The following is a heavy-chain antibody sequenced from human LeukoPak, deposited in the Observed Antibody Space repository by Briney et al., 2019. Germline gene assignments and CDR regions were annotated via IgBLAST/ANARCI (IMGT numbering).Heavy chain of an antibody. Sequence: GGSLRLSCAASGFTFSSYWMSWVRQAPGKGLEWVANIKQDGSEKYYVDSVKGRFTISRDNAKNSLYLQMNSLRGGDTAVYYCARDPGGYCGGDCYHKKDAFDIWGQGTMVTVSS. CDR1: GFTFSSYW. CDR3: ARDPGGYCGGDCYHKKDAFDI. D-gene: IGHD2-21*02. V-gene: IGHV3-7*01. J-gene: IGHJ3*02. CDR2: IKQDGSEK.